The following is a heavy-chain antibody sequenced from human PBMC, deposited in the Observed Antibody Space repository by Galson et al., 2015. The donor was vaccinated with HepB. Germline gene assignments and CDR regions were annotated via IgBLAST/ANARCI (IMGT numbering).Heavy chain of an antibody. CDR3: AKISVAEQYFQH. J-gene: IGHJ1*01. CDR1: GFTFSSYA. D-gene: IGHD6-19*01. CDR2: ISGSGGST. Sequence: SLRLSCAASGFTFSSYAMSWVRQAPGKGLEWVSAISGSGGSTYYADSVKGRFTISRDNSKNTLYLQMNSLRAEDTAVYYCAKISVAEQYFQHWGQGTLVTVSS. V-gene: IGHV3-23*01.